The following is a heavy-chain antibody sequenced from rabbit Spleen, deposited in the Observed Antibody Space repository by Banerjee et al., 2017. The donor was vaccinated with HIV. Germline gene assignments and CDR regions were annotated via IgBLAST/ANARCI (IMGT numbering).Heavy chain of an antibody. V-gene: IGHV1S45*01. CDR2: IDSGSSGFT. CDR1: GVSFSSSSY. J-gene: IGHJ4*01. CDR3: ARDLASVVGWNFNL. D-gene: IGHD3-1*01. Sequence: QERLVESGGGLVKPEGSLTLTCTASGVSFSSSSYMCWVRQAPGKGLEWIACIDSGSSGFTYFATWAKGRFTCSKTSSTTVTLQMTSLTAADTATYFCARDLASVVGWNFNLWGPGTLVTVS.